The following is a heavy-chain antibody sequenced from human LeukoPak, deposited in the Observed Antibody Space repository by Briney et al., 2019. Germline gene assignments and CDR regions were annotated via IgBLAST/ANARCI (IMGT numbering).Heavy chain of an antibody. V-gene: IGHV4-61*08. CDR3: ARASPHPRYGLWSEIDQGYYYGMDV. J-gene: IGHJ6*02. CDR2: IYYSGST. CDR1: GGSISSGGYY. D-gene: IGHD4/OR15-4a*01. Sequence: PSETLSLTCTVSGGSISSGGYYWSWIRQHPGKGLEWIGYIYYSGSTNYNPSLKSRVTISVDTSKNQFSLKLSSVTAADTAVYYCARASPHPRYGLWSEIDQGYYYGMDVWGQGTTVTVSS.